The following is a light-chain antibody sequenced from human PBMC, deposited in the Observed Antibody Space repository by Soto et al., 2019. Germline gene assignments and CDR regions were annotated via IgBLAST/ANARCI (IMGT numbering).Light chain of an antibody. CDR2: GAS. Sequence: EIVMTQSPGTLSLSPGERATLSCRASQSFSSNYLAWYQQKPGQAPRLLIHGASTRATGVPDRFSGSGSGTDFTLTISRLEPEDFAVYHCQQYGSLSWTFGQGTKVDNK. V-gene: IGKV3-20*01. CDR1: QSFSSNY. CDR3: QQYGSLSWT. J-gene: IGKJ1*01.